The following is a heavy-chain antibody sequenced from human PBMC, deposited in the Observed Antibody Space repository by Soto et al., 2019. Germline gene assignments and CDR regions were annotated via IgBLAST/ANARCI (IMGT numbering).Heavy chain of an antibody. V-gene: IGHV1-69*13. CDR1: GGTFSSYA. CDR2: IIPIFGTA. CDR3: ASPSFAEEGDIVVVPAPKDYYGMDV. D-gene: IGHD2-2*01. Sequence: GASVKVSCKASGGTFSSYAISRVRQAPGQGLEWMGGIIPIFGTANYAQKFQGRVTITADESTSTAYMELSSLRSEDTAVYYCASPSFAEEGDIVVVPAPKDYYGMDVWGQGTTVTVSS. J-gene: IGHJ6*02.